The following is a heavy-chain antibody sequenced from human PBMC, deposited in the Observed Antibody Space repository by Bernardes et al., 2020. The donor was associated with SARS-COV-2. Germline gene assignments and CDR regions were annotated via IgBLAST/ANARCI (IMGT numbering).Heavy chain of an antibody. J-gene: IGHJ4*02. D-gene: IGHD3-3*01. Sequence: SETLSLTCTVSGGSISSSSYYWGWIRQPKGKGLEWIGNIYYSGSTYYNPSLKSRVTISVDTSKNQFSLKLSSVTAADTAVYYCARQHLGGVTIFGVVTTDRYFDYWGQGTLVTGSS. CDR3: ARQHLGGVTIFGVVTTDRYFDY. CDR2: IYYSGST. V-gene: IGHV4-39*01. CDR1: GGSISSSSYY.